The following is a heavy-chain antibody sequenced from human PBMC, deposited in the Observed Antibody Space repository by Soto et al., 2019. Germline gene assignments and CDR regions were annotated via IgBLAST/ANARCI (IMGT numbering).Heavy chain of an antibody. CDR2: ISYDGSNQ. CDR3: AKEVHQTDHAPYYYYYGMDV. V-gene: IGHV3-30*18. J-gene: IGHJ6*02. CDR1: GFTFSSYG. Sequence: QVQLVESGGGVVQPGRSLRLSCAASGFTFSSYGMHWVRQAPGKGLEWVAVISYDGSNQYYADSVKGRFTSARDNSKNAMYLQMNSLKAEDTAVYDCAKEVHQTDHAPYYYYYGMDVWGQGTTVTVSS.